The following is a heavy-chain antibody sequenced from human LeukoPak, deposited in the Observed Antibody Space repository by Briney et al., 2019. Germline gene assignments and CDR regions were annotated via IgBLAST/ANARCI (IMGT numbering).Heavy chain of an antibody. CDR2: IYSSGST. Sequence: SETLSLTCTVSGGSITSYYWSWIRQPAGKGLEWIGRIYSSGSTNYNPSLKSRVSISLDKAKNQVSLKLSSVTAADTAVYYCARENTYYYGSAGYYWYFDLWGRGTLVTVSS. D-gene: IGHD3-22*01. V-gene: IGHV4-4*07. J-gene: IGHJ2*01. CDR1: GGSITSYY. CDR3: ARENTYYYGSAGYYWYFDL.